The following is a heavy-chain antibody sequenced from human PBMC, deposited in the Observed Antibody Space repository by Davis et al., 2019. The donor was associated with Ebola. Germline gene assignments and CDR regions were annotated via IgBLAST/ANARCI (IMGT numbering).Heavy chain of an antibody. V-gene: IGHV3-30*04. J-gene: IGHJ3*02. D-gene: IGHD1-14*01. Sequence: GESLKISCAASGFTFSSYAMSWVRQAPGKGLEWVAVISYDGSNKYYADSVKGRFTISRDNSKNTAYLQMNSLKTEDTAVYYCSFTTPDAFDIWGQGTMVTVSS. CDR1: GFTFSSYA. CDR2: ISYDGSNK. CDR3: SFTTPDAFDI.